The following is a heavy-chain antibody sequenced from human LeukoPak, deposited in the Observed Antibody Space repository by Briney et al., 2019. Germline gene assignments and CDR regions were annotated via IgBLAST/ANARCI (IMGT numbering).Heavy chain of an antibody. Sequence: SVKVSCKASGGTFSSYAISWVRQAPGQGLEWMGGIIPIFGTANYAQKFQGRVTITADKSTSTAYMELSSLRSEDTAVYYCARAGYSYGYGATYYDYWGQGTLVTVSS. V-gene: IGHV1-69*06. CDR3: ARAGYSYGYGATYYDY. CDR2: IIPIFGTA. D-gene: IGHD5-18*01. J-gene: IGHJ4*02. CDR1: GGTFSSYA.